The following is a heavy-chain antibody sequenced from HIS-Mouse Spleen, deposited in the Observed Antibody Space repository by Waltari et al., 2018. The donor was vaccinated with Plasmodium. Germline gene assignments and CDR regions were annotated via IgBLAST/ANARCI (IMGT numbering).Heavy chain of an antibody. D-gene: IGHD6-13*01. J-gene: IGHJ2*01. CDR3: ASSWYWYFDL. CDR2: IKQDGSEK. V-gene: IGHV3-7*01. Sequence: EVQLVESGGGLVQPGGSLRLYCAASGLPFSSYWISGVRQAPGKGLEWVANIKQDGSEKYYVDSVKGRFTISRDNAKNSLYLQMNSLRAEDTAVYYCASSWYWYFDLWGRGTLVTVSS. CDR1: GLPFSSYW.